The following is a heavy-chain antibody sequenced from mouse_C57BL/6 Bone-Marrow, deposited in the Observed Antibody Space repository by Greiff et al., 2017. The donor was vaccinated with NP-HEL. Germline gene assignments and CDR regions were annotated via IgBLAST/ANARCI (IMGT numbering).Heavy chain of an antibody. Sequence: VQLQQSGPGLVQPSQSLSITCTVSGFSFTSYGVHWVRQSPGQGLEWLGVIWRGGGTDYYAAFISRMSISKDKSKNQVFFKRNSQQADDSAIYYCAIKETGTFWYFDVWGTGTTVTVSS. D-gene: IGHD4-1*01. V-gene: IGHV2-2*01. J-gene: IGHJ1*03. CDR2: IWRGGGT. CDR1: GFSFTSYG. CDR3: AIKETGTFWYFDV.